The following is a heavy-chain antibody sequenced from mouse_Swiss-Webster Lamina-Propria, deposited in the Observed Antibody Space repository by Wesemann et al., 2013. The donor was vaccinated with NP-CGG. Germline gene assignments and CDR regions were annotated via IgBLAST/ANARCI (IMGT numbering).Heavy chain of an antibody. CDR1: GYSFTGYY. Sequence: LVKTGASVKISCKASGYSFTGYYMHWVKQSHGKSLEWIGYISCYNGATSYNQKFKGKATFTVDTSSSTAYMQFNSLTSEDSAVYYCARGDGNYSAWFAYWGQGTLVTVSA. V-gene: IGHV1S34*01. CDR2: ISCYNGAT. J-gene: IGHJ3*01. D-gene: IGHD2-1*01. CDR3: ARGDGNYSAWFAY.